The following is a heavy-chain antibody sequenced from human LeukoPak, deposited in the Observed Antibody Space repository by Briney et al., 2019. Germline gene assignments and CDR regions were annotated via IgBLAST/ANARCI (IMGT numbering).Heavy chain of an antibody. Sequence: ASVKVSCKVSGYTLTELSMHWVRQAPGKGLEWLGGFDPEDGETIYAQKFQDRVTMTEDTSTDTAYMELSSLRSEDTAVYYCATDRLSLDCDSSGYRDAFDIWGQGTMVTVSA. V-gene: IGHV1-24*01. D-gene: IGHD3-22*01. CDR2: FDPEDGET. CDR1: GYTLTELS. CDR3: ATDRLSLDCDSSGYRDAFDI. J-gene: IGHJ3*02.